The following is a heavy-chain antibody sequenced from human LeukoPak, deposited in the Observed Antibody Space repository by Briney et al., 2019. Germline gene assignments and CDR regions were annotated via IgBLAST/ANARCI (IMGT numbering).Heavy chain of an antibody. D-gene: IGHD6-13*01. V-gene: IGHV4-59*08. J-gene: IGHJ4*02. Sequence: SETLSLTCTVSSGSTSTYYWSWIRQPPGKGLEWIGYISYTGNTHYSPSLQSRVTISVDTSKNQFSLKLNSVTAADTAVYYCARHVPSSGTVFDYWGQGTLVTVSS. CDR2: ISYTGNT. CDR1: SGSTSTYY. CDR3: ARHVPSSGTVFDY.